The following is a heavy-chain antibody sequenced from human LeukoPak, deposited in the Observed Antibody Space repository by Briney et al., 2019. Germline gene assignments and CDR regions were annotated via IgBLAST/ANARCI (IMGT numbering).Heavy chain of an antibody. CDR3: ARRKTRRTDNWFDP. Sequence: ASVKVSCKASGYTFTSYDINWVRQATGQGLEWMGWMNPNSGNTGYAQKFQGRVTMTRNTSISTAYMELSSLRSEDTAVYYCARRKTRRTDNWFDPWGQGTLVTVSS. V-gene: IGHV1-8*01. CDR2: MNPNSGNT. J-gene: IGHJ5*02. D-gene: IGHD1-1*01. CDR1: GYTFTSYD.